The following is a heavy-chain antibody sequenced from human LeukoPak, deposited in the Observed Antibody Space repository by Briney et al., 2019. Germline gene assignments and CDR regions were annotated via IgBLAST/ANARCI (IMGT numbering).Heavy chain of an antibody. CDR1: GFTFDDYG. V-gene: IGHV3-20*04. CDR2: INWNGGST. Sequence: PGGSLRLSCAASGFTFDDYGMSWVRQAPGKGLEWVSGINWNGGSTGYADSVKGRFTISGDNAQNSLYLQMNTLRDEDTAVYYCARDAKVVRGTYGMDVWGQGTTVTVSS. J-gene: IGHJ6*02. CDR3: ARDAKVVRGTYGMDV. D-gene: IGHD3-10*01.